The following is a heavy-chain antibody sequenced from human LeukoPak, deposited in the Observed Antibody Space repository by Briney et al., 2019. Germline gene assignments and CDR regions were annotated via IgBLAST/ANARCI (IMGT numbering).Heavy chain of an antibody. CDR2: IYYSGST. J-gene: IGHJ5*02. V-gene: IGHV4-61*01. CDR1: GGSVSRGSYY. D-gene: IGHD2-15*01. Sequence: SETLSLTCTVSGGSVSRGSYYWSWIRQPPGKGLEWTGYIYYSGSTNYNPSLKSRVTISVDTSKNQSSLKLSSVTAADTAVYYCARDPRSSGYCSGGSCSDWFDPWGQGTLVTVSS. CDR3: ARDPRSSGYCSGGSCSDWFDP.